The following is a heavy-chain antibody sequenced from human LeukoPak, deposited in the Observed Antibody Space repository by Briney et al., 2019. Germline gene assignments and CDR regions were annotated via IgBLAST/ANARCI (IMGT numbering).Heavy chain of an antibody. D-gene: IGHD6-13*01. J-gene: IGHJ4*02. CDR2: IYYSGST. Sequence: SETLSLTCAVYGGSFSSYYWGWIRQPPGKGLEWIGSIYYSGSTYYNPSLKSRVTISVDTSKNQFSLKLSSVTAADTAVYYCARRPGYSSSWYYFDYWGQGTLVTVSS. CDR1: GGSFSSYY. CDR3: ARRPGYSSSWYYFDY. V-gene: IGHV4-39*07.